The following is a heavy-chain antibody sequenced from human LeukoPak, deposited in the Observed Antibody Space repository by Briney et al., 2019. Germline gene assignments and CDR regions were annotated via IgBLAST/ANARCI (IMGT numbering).Heavy chain of an antibody. V-gene: IGHV4-61*02. CDR3: ARTPYDFWSGYRLYYMDV. Sequence: SQTLSLTCTVSGGSTSSGSNYWSWIRQPPGRGLEWIWRFYTSASTNYTPSLKSRVTISVDTSKNQFSLKLSSVTAADTAVYYCARTPYDFWSGYRLYYMDVWGKGTTVTVSS. D-gene: IGHD3-3*01. CDR2: FYTSAST. J-gene: IGHJ6*03. CDR1: GGSTSSGSNY.